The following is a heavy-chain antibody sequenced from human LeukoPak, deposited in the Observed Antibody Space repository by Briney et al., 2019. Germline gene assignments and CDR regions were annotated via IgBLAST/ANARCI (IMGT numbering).Heavy chain of an antibody. D-gene: IGHD3-22*01. Sequence: GGSLRLSCAASGFTFRTYAMSWVRQAPGKGLECVSAVSGSGGSTYSADSLKGRFTTSRENTKNTLYLQMNSLRAEDTAVYNCATSRSGGSVYDSTFDDWGQGTLVTVSS. V-gene: IGHV3-23*01. CDR1: GFTFRTYA. J-gene: IGHJ4*02. CDR2: VSGSGGST. CDR3: ATSRSGGSVYDSTFDD.